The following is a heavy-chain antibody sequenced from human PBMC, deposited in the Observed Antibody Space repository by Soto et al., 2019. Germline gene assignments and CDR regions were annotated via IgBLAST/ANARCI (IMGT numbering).Heavy chain of an antibody. D-gene: IGHD2-15*01. V-gene: IGHV4-39*01. CDR2: IFYSGRT. J-gene: IGHJ4*02. Sequence: PSETLSLTCTVSGGSVSGSTYYWGWVRQPPGKGLEWIGSIFYSGRTYHNPSLKSRVTIYVDTSKNQFSLKLNSVTAADTAVYYCARQGGHFDNWGQGTLVTVSS. CDR3: ARQGGHFDN. CDR1: GGSVSGSTYY.